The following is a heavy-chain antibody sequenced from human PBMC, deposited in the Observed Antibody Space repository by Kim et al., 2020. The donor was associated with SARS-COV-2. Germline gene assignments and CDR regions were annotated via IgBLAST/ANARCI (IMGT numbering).Heavy chain of an antibody. CDR1: GYTFTSHA. V-gene: IGHV7-4-1*02. D-gene: IGHD1-1*01. J-gene: IGHJ6*02. Sequence: ASVKVSCKASGYTFTSHAMNWVRQAPGQGLEWMGWINTNTGNPTYAQDFTGRFVFSLDTSVSAAYLQISSLKAEDTAVYYCARGLYSDTWNYGMDVWGQGTAVTVSS. CDR3: ARGLYSDTWNYGMDV. CDR2: INTNTGNP.